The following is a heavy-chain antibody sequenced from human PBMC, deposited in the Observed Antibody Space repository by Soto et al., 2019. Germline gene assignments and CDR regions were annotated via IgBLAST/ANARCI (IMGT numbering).Heavy chain of an antibody. CDR3: ARTGSARYDFWSGYIANDDNYYYYYMDV. D-gene: IGHD3-3*01. CDR1: GFTFSSYA. CDR2: ISSTGDNT. Sequence: GGSLRLSCAASGFTFSSYAMSWVRQAPGKGLEWVSAISSTGDNTYYADSVKGRLTISRDNPKNTLSLQMNSLRAEDTAVYYCARTGSARYDFWSGYIANDDNYYYYYMDVWGKGPTVTVSS. V-gene: IGHV3-23*01. J-gene: IGHJ6*03.